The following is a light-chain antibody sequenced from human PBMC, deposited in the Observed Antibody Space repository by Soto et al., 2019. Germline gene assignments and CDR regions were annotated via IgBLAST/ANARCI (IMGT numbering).Light chain of an antibody. CDR3: CSYAGRPYV. V-gene: IGLV2-11*01. CDR2: DVS. Sequence: QSALTQPRSVSASPGQSVAISCTGTSSDVGGYNYVSWYQQHPGKAPKLMIYDVSKRPSGVPDRFSGSKSGNTASLIISGLQAEDEADYYCCSYAGRPYVFGTGTKLTVL. CDR1: SSDVGGYNY. J-gene: IGLJ1*01.